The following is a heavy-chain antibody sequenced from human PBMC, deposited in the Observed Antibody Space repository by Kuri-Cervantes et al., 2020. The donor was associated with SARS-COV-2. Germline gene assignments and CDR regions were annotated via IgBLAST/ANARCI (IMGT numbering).Heavy chain of an antibody. Sequence: GESLKISCTASGFTFDDYVMTWVRQAPGKGLEWVGFIRGKSYGGTTDYAASVKGRFTVSRDDSKSIAYLQMNSLRAEDTAVYYCARDGGYCSSTSCYTYYYYGMDVWGQGTTVTVSS. J-gene: IGHJ6*02. CDR3: ARDGGYCSSTSCYTYYYYGMDV. CDR1: GFTFDDYV. CDR2: IRGKSYGGTT. D-gene: IGHD2-2*02. V-gene: IGHV3-49*04.